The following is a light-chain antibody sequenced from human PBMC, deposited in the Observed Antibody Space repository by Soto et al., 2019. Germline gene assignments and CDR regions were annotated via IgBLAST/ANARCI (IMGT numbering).Light chain of an antibody. Sequence: EIVMTQSPATLSLSPGERATLSCRASQTIDNTLAWYQRKPGQAPRLLIFGASFRATGIPDRFGGSGSGTDFTLTISRLEPEDFAVYYCHQYGDSPLFGPGTKVDIK. V-gene: IGKV3-20*01. CDR1: QTIDNT. J-gene: IGKJ3*01. CDR3: HQYGDSPL. CDR2: GAS.